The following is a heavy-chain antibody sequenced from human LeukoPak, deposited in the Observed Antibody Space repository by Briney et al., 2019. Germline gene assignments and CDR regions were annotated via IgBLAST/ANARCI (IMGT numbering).Heavy chain of an antibody. CDR2: ISYDGSEK. D-gene: IGHD3-10*01. CDR1: GLTFRSCA. V-gene: IGHV3-30-3*01. Sequence: GRSLRLSCAASGLTFRSCAMHWVRQVPGKGLEWVADISYDGSEKNYADSVKGRFTISRDNSQNTLNLQMNSLRAEDTAVYYCAKDYYGSGSSSCGMDVWGQGTTVTVSS. J-gene: IGHJ6*02. CDR3: AKDYYGSGSSSCGMDV.